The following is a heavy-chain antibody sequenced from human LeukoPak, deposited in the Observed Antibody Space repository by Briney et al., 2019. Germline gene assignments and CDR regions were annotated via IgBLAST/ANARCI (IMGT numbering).Heavy chain of an antibody. D-gene: IGHD2-21*02. CDR2: ISYDGGNK. J-gene: IGHJ2*01. V-gene: IGHV3-30-3*01. CDR1: GFTFSSYA. CDR3: ARANCGGDCYNWYFDL. Sequence: GGSLRLSCAASGFTFSSYAMHWVRQAPGKGLEWVAVISYDGGNKYYADSVKGRFTISRDNSKNTLYLQMNSLRAEDTAVYYCARANCGGDCYNWYFDLWGRGTLVTVSS.